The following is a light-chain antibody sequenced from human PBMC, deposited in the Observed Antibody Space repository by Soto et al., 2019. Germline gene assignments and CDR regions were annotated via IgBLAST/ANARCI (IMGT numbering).Light chain of an antibody. CDR1: SSDVGGYNY. J-gene: IGLJ1*01. CDR3: SSYTNSSPFV. CDR2: DVS. Sequence: QSALTQRASVSGSPGQSITISCTGTSSDVGGYNYVSWYQQHPGKAPKLMIYDVSNWPSGVSNRFSGSKSGNTASLTISGLQAEDEADYYCSSYTNSSPFVFGTGTKLTVL. V-gene: IGLV2-14*01.